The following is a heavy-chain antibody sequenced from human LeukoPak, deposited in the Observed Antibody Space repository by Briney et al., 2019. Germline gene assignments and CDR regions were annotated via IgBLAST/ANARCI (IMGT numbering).Heavy chain of an antibody. D-gene: IGHD3-22*01. CDR3: ARDGDDTSGYFSPFDY. CDR1: GFTVSSNY. CDR2: IYSGGST. J-gene: IGHJ4*02. Sequence: QAGGSLRLSFAVSGFTVSSNYMSWVRQAPGKGLEWVSVIYSGGSTYYADSVKGRFTISRDNSKNTLYLQMNSLRVDDTAVYYCARDGDDTSGYFSPFDYWGQGTLVTVSS. V-gene: IGHV3-53*01.